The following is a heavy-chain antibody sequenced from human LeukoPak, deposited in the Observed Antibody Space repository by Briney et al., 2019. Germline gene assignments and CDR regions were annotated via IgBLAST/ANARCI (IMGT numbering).Heavy chain of an antibody. CDR3: ARDLDWGAFDP. CDR2: ITPSGSVS. Sequence: GGSLRLSCAASGFTFSSYAMHWVRQAPGKGLEWVSGITPSGSVSYYAESVKGRFTISRDNSKNTVSLHMNSLRAEDTALYYCARDLDWGAFDPWGQGTLVTVSS. V-gene: IGHV3-23*01. CDR1: GFTFSSYA. D-gene: IGHD3-9*01. J-gene: IGHJ5*02.